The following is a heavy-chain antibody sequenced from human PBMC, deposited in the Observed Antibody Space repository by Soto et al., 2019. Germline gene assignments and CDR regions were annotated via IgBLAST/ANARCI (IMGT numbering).Heavy chain of an antibody. CDR1: GGTFSSYA. CDR3: ARRYYDSSGYYYDWSAFDI. V-gene: IGHV1-69*13. D-gene: IGHD3-22*01. Sequence: SVKVSCKASGGTFSSYAISWVRQAPGQGLEWMGGIIPIFGTANYAQKFQGRVTITADESTSTAYMELSSLRSEDTAVYYCARRYYDSSGYYYDWSAFDIWGQGTMVTVSS. J-gene: IGHJ3*02. CDR2: IIPIFGTA.